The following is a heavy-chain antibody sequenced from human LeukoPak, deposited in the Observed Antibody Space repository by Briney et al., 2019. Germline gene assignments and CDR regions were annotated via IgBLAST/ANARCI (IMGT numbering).Heavy chain of an antibody. J-gene: IGHJ5*02. V-gene: IGHV1-2*02. D-gene: IGHD1-7*01. CDR1: GYTFTVYY. CDR2: INPNSGGT. Sequence: ASVTVSFKASGYTFTVYYMHWVRQAPGQGLEWMGWINPNSGGTNYAQKFQGRVTMTRDTSISTAYMELSRLRSDDTAVYYCARDDGTTLSNWFDPWGQGTLVTVSS. CDR3: ARDDGTTLSNWFDP.